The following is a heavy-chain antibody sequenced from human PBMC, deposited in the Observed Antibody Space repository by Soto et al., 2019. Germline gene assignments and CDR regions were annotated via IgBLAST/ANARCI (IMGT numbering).Heavy chain of an antibody. CDR3: ARRNSGYGGALSY. J-gene: IGHJ4*02. D-gene: IGHD5-12*01. CDR1: GGSFSGYY. Sequence: QVQLQQWGAGLLKPSETLSLTCAVCGGSFSGYYWSWIRQPPGKGLEWIGEINHSGSTNYNPSLKSRVTISVDTSKNQFSLKLSSVTAADTAVYYCARRNSGYGGALSYWGQGTLVTVSS. CDR2: INHSGST. V-gene: IGHV4-34*01.